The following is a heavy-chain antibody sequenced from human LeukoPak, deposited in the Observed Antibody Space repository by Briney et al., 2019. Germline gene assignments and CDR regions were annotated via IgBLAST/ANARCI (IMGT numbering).Heavy chain of an antibody. CDR2: IYPGAPAT. J-gene: IGHJ4*02. CDR1: GYSITNYW. Sequence: GESLKICCKGAGYSITNYWIGWVQPLPRKVLELMWIIYPGAPATRYTPSFQGQVTISPDKSISTAYLQWSSLKASDTAMYYCARPGGRSSTSFDYWGQGTLVTVSS. CDR3: ARPGGRSSTSFDY. V-gene: IGHV5-51*07. D-gene: IGHD2-2*01.